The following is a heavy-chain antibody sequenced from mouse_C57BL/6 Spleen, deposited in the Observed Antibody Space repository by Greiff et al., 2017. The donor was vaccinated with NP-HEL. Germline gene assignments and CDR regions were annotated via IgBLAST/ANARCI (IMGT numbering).Heavy chain of an antibody. CDR1: GYTFTSYW. CDR3: ARKDYSGSSPWFAD. D-gene: IGHD1-1*01. V-gene: IGHV1-53*01. CDR2: INPSNGGT. Sequence: QVQLKQPGTELVKPGASVKLSCKASGYTFTSYWMHWVKQRPGQGLEWIGNINPSNGGTNYNEKFKSKATLTVDKSSSTAYMQLSSLPYEDAAVYYCARKDYSGSSPWFADGGKGTLVTVAA. J-gene: IGHJ3*01.